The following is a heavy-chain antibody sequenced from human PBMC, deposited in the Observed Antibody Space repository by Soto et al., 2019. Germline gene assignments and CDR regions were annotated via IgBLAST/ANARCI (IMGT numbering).Heavy chain of an antibody. CDR3: ALEMWTSYGPQNCFDY. J-gene: IGHJ4*02. V-gene: IGHV1-18*01. CDR2: VSPNSGDT. D-gene: IGHD4-17*01. Sequence: QVQLVQSAGEVRQPGASVKVSCKASGYTFTSYGITWVRQAPGQGLEWMGWVSPNSGDTRYAQNLQGRVTITTDRFTSIAYRELRSLTSDDTALYYCALEMWTSYGPQNCFDYWGQGALVTVSS. CDR1: GYTFTSYG.